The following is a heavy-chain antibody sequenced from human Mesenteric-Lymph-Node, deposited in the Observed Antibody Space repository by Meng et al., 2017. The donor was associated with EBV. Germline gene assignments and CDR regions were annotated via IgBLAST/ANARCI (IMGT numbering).Heavy chain of an antibody. CDR2: IVPMFGPA. CDR1: GGAFRGYA. CDR3: ARGGAGPNWFDP. D-gene: IGHD3-16*01. J-gene: IGHJ5*02. V-gene: IGHV1-69*01. Sequence: QVQIVQSGAELKKSGSSVKVSCKASGGAFRGYAISWVRQAPGQGPEWMGGIVPMFGPASYEKKFQGRVTITADESSSTAYMQLSSLRSDDTAVYYCARGGAGPNWFDPWGQGTLVTVSS.